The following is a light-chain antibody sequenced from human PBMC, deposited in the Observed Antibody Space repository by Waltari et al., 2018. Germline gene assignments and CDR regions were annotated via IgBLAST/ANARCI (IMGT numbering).Light chain of an antibody. V-gene: IGKV1-33*01. CDR3: QQFDRLSLT. Sequence: DIQMTQSPSSLSAAVGDKVTITCKSSKDMRNLLNWYQQKPEKAPKLLIDRTSTLETRVATRFSGSVSRRVSTMTISNLQPGDFATYYCQQFDRLSLTFGRGTKVEI. CDR2: RTS. J-gene: IGKJ4*01. CDR1: KDMRNL.